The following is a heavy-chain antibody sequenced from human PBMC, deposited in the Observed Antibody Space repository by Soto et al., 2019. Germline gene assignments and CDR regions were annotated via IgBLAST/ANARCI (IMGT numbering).Heavy chain of an antibody. V-gene: IGHV3-23*01. D-gene: IGHD5-12*01. CDR2: ISGSGGST. Sequence: GKGLEWVSAISGSGGSTYYADSVKGRFTIPRNNSKNTLDLPMNSLRAEDTAVYFCAKGLNIVAPFDYWGQGTLVTVSS. CDR3: AKGLNIVAPFDY. J-gene: IGHJ4*02.